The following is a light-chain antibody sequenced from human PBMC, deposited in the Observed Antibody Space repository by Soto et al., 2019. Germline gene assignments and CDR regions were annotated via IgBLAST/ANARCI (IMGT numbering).Light chain of an antibody. CDR1: SSDVGGYDY. Sequence: QSALTRPASVSGSPGQSITISCTGTSSDVGGYDYVSWCQQHPGKAPELIIYDVNNRPSGVSNRFSGSKSGNTASLTISGLQAEDEADYYCCSYTSISTLVFGGGTKLTVL. CDR2: DVN. V-gene: IGLV2-14*03. J-gene: IGLJ2*01. CDR3: CSYTSISTLV.